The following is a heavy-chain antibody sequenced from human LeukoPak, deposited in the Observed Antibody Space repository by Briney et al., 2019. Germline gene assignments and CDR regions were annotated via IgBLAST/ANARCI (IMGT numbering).Heavy chain of an antibody. CDR1: GFTFSSYA. CDR2: IKQDGSEK. Sequence: GGSLRLSCAASGFTFSSYAMSWVRQAPGKGLEWVANIKQDGSEKYYVDSVKGRFTISRDNAKNSLYLQMNSLRAEDTAVYYCAREESVAATFFDYWGQGTLVTVSS. CDR3: AREESVAATFFDY. D-gene: IGHD2-15*01. J-gene: IGHJ4*02. V-gene: IGHV3-7*04.